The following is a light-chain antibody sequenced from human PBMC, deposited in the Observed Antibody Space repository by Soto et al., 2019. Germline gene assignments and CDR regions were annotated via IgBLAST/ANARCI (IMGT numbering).Light chain of an antibody. CDR2: GAS. Sequence: EIVLTQSPGTLSLSPGERAPLSCRASQSVSSSYLAWYQQKPGQAPRLLIYGASSRVSGIPDRFSGSGSGTDLTITIRRLEPEDFAVYDGQQYGSSFETFGQGTKVDIK. J-gene: IGKJ1*01. V-gene: IGKV3-20*01. CDR3: QQYGSSFET. CDR1: QSVSSSY.